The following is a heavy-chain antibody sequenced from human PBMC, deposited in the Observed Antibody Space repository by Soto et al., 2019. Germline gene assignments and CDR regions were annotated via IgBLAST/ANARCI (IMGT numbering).Heavy chain of an antibody. CDR2: ISYDGSKT. CDR1: GFTFSSYG. V-gene: IGHV3-30*03. CDR3: VRDTIAVTRHWLDS. J-gene: IGHJ5*01. D-gene: IGHD6-19*01. Sequence: QVHLVESGGGVVQPGRSLRLSCAASGFTFSSYGMHWVRQAPGKGLEWVALISYDGSKTFYAESVKGRFTISRDNSMNTLYLQMHSLRPADTALYYCVRDTIAVTRHWLDSWGQGALVTVSS.